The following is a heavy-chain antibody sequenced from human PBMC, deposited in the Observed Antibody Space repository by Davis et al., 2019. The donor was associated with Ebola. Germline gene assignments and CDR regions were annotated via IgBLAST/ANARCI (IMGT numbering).Heavy chain of an antibody. J-gene: IGHJ4*02. V-gene: IGHV1-69*13. Sequence: AASVKVSCKASGGTFSSYAISWVRQAPGQGLEWMGGIIPIFGTANYAQKFQGRVTITADESTSTAYMELSSLRAEDTAVYYCAEHNDYGDLTHWGQGTLVTVSS. CDR3: AEHNDYGDLTH. CDR1: GGTFSSYA. D-gene: IGHD4-17*01. CDR2: IIPIFGTA.